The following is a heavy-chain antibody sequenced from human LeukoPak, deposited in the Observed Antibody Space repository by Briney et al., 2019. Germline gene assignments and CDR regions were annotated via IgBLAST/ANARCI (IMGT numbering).Heavy chain of an antibody. CDR3: ARHTRGLDY. CDR2: IYYSGIT. D-gene: IGHD5-12*01. CDR1: GGSISSSDYY. V-gene: IGHV4-39*01. J-gene: IGHJ4*02. Sequence: SETLSLTCTVSGGSISSSDYYWGWIRQPPGKGLEWIGTIYYSGITYYNPSLKSRVTIFVDTSNTQFSLKMNSVTDATTAFYYCARHTRGLDYWGQGALVTVSS.